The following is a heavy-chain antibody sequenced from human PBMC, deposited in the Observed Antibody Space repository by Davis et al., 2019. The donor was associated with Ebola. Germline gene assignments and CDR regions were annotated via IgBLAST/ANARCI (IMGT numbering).Heavy chain of an antibody. D-gene: IGHD5-18*01. CDR2: IYPGDSDT. V-gene: IGHV5-51*01. J-gene: IGHJ4*02. Sequence: GESLKISCKGSGYSFTSYWIGWVRQMPGKGLEWMGIIYPGDSDTRYSPSFQGQVTISADKSISTAYLQWSSLKASDTAMYYCARRSHTATLLYYFDYWGQGTLVTVSS. CDR3: ARRSHTATLLYYFDY. CDR1: GYSFTSYW.